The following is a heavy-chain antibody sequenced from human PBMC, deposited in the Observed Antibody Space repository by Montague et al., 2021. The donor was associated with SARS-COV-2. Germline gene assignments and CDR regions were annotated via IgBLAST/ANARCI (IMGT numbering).Heavy chain of an antibody. J-gene: IGHJ3*02. D-gene: IGHD3-10*01. CDR3: ARGSMVRGVPKAFDI. V-gene: IGHV4-30-2*01. CDR2: IYHSGST. Sequence: TLSLTCAVSGGSISSGGYSWNWIRQPPGKGLEWIGYIYHSGSTYYXPSLKSRVTISLDSSKNQFSLNLTSVTAADTAVYYCARGSMVRGVPKAFDIWGQGALVIVSS. CDR1: GGSISSGGYS.